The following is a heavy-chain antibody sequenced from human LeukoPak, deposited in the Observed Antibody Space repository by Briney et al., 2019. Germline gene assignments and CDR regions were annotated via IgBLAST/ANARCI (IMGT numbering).Heavy chain of an antibody. CDR3: ARAVGYYFDNSGPSKTFDY. CDR1: NYSISSGYF. Sequence: SETLSLTCTVSNYSISSGYFWGWIRQPPGEGLEWIGIIYHSGTTYYNASLKSRVTISVDTSKNQFSLKLSSVTAADTAVYYCARAVGYYFDNSGPSKTFDYWGQGTLVTVSS. D-gene: IGHD3-22*01. V-gene: IGHV4-38-2*02. J-gene: IGHJ4*02. CDR2: IYHSGTT.